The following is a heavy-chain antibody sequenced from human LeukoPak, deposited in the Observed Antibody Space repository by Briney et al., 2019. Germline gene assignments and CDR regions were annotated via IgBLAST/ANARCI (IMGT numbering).Heavy chain of an antibody. CDR1: GGSISSYY. J-gene: IGHJ5*02. CDR3: ARGKAARPRWFVP. Sequence: NPSETLSLTCTVSGGSISSYYWSWIRQPPGKGLEWIGYIYYSGSTNYNPSLKSRVTISVDTSKNQFSLKLSSVTAADTAVYYCARGKAARPRWFVPWGQGTLVTVSS. V-gene: IGHV4-59*01. D-gene: IGHD6-6*01. CDR2: IYYSGST.